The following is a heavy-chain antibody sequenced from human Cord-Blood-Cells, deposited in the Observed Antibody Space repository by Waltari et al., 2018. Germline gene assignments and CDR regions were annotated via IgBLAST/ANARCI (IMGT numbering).Heavy chain of an antibody. Sequence: EVQLVESGGGLVKPGGSLRLSCAASGFTFSKARMSWVRPAPGKGLEWVGRIKSKTDGGTTDYAAPVKGRFTISRDDSKNTLYLQMNSLKTEDTAVYYCTTVGYSYGYVGYYYYYMDVWGKGTTVTVSS. V-gene: IGHV3-15*01. CDR2: IKSKTDGGTT. D-gene: IGHD5-18*01. J-gene: IGHJ6*03. CDR1: GFTFSKAR. CDR3: TTVGYSYGYVGYYYYYMDV.